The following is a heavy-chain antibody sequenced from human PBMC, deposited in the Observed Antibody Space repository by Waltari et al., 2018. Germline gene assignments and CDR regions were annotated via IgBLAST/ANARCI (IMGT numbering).Heavy chain of an antibody. V-gene: IGHV3-30*02. Sequence: QVQLVESGGGVVQPGGSLRLSCAASGFTFSSYGMHWVRQAPGKGLEWVAFIRYDGSNKYYADSVKGRFTISRDNSKNTLYLQMNSLRAEDTAVYYCAKIAYCGGDCYYFDYWGQGTLVTVSS. D-gene: IGHD2-21*01. CDR1: GFTFSSYG. J-gene: IGHJ4*02. CDR2: IRYDGSNK. CDR3: AKIAYCGGDCYYFDY.